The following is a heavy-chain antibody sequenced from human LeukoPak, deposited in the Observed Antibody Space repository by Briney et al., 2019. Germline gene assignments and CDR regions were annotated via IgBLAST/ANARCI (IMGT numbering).Heavy chain of an antibody. V-gene: IGHV4-34*01. J-gene: IGHJ6*02. CDR2: INHSGST. D-gene: IGHD3-3*01. CDR1: GVAFSGYY. Sequence: SETLSLTCAIYGVAFSGYYWSWGRQPPGQGLEWIGEINHSGSTNYNPSLKSRVTISVDTSKNQFSLKLSSVTAADTAVYYCARLADYYDFWSGSSEMDVWGQGTTVTVSS. CDR3: ARLADYYDFWSGSSEMDV.